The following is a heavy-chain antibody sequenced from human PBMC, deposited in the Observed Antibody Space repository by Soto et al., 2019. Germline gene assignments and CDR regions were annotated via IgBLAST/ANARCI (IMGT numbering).Heavy chain of an antibody. Sequence: ASVKVSCKASGYTFTSYGISWVRQAPGQGLEWMGWISAYNGNTNYAQKLQGRVTMTTDTPTSTAYMELRSLRSDDTAVYYCARDGYYDYVWGSYRSLLYYYYGMDVWGQGTTVTVSS. CDR1: GYTFTSYG. D-gene: IGHD3-16*02. V-gene: IGHV1-18*01. J-gene: IGHJ6*02. CDR3: ARDGYYDYVWGSYRSLLYYYYGMDV. CDR2: ISAYNGNT.